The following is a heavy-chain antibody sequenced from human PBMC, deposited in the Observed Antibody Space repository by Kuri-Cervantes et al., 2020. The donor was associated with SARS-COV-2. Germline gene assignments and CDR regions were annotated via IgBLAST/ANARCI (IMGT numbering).Heavy chain of an antibody. Sequence: GGSLRLSCTVSGFTFSNAWMSWVRQAPGKGLEWVGRIKSKTDGGTTDYAAPVKGRFTISRDDSKNTLYLQMNSLKTEDTAVYYCTTAGQSITIFGVVTNMDVWGKGTTVTVSS. CDR2: IKSKTDGGTT. J-gene: IGHJ6*03. CDR1: GFTFSNAW. CDR3: TTAGQSITIFGVVTNMDV. D-gene: IGHD3-3*01. V-gene: IGHV3-15*01.